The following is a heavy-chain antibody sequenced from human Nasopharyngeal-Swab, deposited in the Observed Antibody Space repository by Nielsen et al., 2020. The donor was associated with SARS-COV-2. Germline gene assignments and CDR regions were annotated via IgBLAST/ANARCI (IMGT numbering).Heavy chain of an antibody. J-gene: IGHJ4*02. V-gene: IGHV3-53*01. D-gene: IGHD3-16*01. CDR3: ARDDDYVWGSYIGY. Sequence: WIRQPPGKGLEWVSVIYSGGSTYYADSVKGRFTISRDNSKNTLYLQMNSLRAEDTAVYYCARDDDYVWGSYIGYWGQGTLVTVSS. CDR2: IYSGGST.